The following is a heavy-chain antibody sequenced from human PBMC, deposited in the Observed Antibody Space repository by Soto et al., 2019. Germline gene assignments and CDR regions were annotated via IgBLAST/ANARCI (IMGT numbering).Heavy chain of an antibody. J-gene: IGHJ5*02. D-gene: IGHD4-17*01. V-gene: IGHV3-49*03. CDR1: GFTFGDYA. Sequence: QPGGSLRLSCTASGFTFGDYAMSWFRQAPGKGLEWVGFIRSKAYGGTTEYAASVKGRFTISRDDSKSIAYLQMNSLKTEATAVYYCTRVKTTVTPSDLNWFDPRGQGTLVTVSS. CDR3: TRVKTTVTPSDLNWFDP. CDR2: IRSKAYGGTT.